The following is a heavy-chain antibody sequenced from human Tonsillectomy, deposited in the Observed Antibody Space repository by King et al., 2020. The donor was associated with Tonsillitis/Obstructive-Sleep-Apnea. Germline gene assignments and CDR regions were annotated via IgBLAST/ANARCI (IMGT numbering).Heavy chain of an antibody. D-gene: IGHD6-19*01. J-gene: IGHJ4*02. V-gene: IGHV1-46*01. Sequence: QLVQSGAEVKKPGASVKVSCKASGYTFTSYYIHWVRQAPGQGLEWMGIINPSGGSTSYAQKFQGRVTMTRDTSTSTVYLVLSSLRSEDTAVYYCARMTSSGSIDYWGQGTLVTVSS. CDR1: GYTFTSYY. CDR3: ARMTSSGSIDY. CDR2: INPSGGST.